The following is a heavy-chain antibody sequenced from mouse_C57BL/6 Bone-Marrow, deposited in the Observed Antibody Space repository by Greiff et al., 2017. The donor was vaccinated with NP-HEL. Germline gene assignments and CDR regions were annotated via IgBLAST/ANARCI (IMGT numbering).Heavy chain of an antibody. J-gene: IGHJ1*03. CDR2: ISYDGSN. D-gene: IGHD3-2*02. Sequence: EVKLQESGPGLVKPSQSLSLTCSVTGYSITSGYYWNWIRQFPGNKLEWMGYISYDGSNNYNPSLKNRISITRDTSKNQFFLKLNSVTTEDTATYYCARDSSGRPSYWYFDVWGTGTTVTVSS. CDR1: GYSITSGYY. CDR3: ARDSSGRPSYWYFDV. V-gene: IGHV3-6*01.